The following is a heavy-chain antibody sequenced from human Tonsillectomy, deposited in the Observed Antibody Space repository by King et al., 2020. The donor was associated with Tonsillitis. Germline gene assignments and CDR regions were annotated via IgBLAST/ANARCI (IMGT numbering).Heavy chain of an antibody. V-gene: IGHV3-43*02. J-gene: IGHJ3*02. Sequence: VQLVESGGGVVQPGGSLRLSCAASGFTFDDYAMHWVRQAPGKGLEWVSLVSGDGGSTYYADSVKGRFTISRDNSKISLYLQMNSLRTEDTALYYCAKDYYGSGTYYNPFDIWRQGTMVTVSS. CDR2: VSGDGGST. CDR1: GFTFDDYA. D-gene: IGHD3-10*01. CDR3: AKDYYGSGTYYNPFDI.